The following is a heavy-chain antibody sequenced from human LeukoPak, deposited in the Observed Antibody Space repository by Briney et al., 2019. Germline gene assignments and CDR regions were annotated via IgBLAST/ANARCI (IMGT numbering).Heavy chain of an antibody. V-gene: IGHV3-23*01. D-gene: IGHD2-2*01. CDR3: AKPRYCSTTSCSSYGLDV. Sequence: PGGSLRLSCAASGFTFNTFALTWVRQAPGKGLQWVSAISGSGLSAYYADSVKGRFTISRDNSKNTLFLQLSRLTPEDTATYYCAKPRYCSTTSCSSYGLDVWGQGTTVTVSS. J-gene: IGHJ6*02. CDR1: GFTFNTFA. CDR2: ISGSGLSA.